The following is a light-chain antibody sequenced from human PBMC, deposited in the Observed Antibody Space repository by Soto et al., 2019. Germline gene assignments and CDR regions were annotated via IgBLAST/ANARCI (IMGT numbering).Light chain of an antibody. V-gene: IGLV1-44*01. CDR3: AVWDDSLNGYV. Sequence: QPVLTQPPSASGTPGQRVTISCSGSSSNIGSNTVNWYQQLPGAAPKLLIQSNNQRPSGVPDRCSGSQSGTSASLAISGLQSEDEADYYCAVWDDSLNGYVFGTETKVTVL. CDR2: SNN. J-gene: IGLJ1*01. CDR1: SSNIGSNT.